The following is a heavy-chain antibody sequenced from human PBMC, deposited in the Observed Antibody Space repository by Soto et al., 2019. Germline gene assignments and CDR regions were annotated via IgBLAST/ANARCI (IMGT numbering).Heavy chain of an antibody. V-gene: IGHV4-30-4*01. CDR1: GGSISSGDYY. CDR3: ARGRYDFWSGYSGTNYGMDV. J-gene: IGHJ6*02. Sequence: SETLSLTCTVSGGSISSGDYYWSWIRQPPGKGLEWIGYIYYSGSTYYNPSLKSRVTISVDTSKNQFSLKLSSVTAADTAVYYCARGRYDFWSGYSGTNYGMDVWGQGTTVTVSS. CDR2: IYYSGST. D-gene: IGHD3-3*01.